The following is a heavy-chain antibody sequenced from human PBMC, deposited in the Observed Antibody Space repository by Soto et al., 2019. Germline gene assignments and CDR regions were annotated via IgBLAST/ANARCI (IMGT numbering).Heavy chain of an antibody. Sequence: ASVKVSCKASGYTFTSYYMHWVRQAPGQGLEWMGIINPSGGSTSYAQKFQGRVTMSKDTSTSTAYMELSSLRSEDTAVYYCATKGIAVASTIGYWGQGTLVTVSS. CDR3: ATKGIAVASTIGY. D-gene: IGHD6-19*01. V-gene: IGHV1-46*01. J-gene: IGHJ4*02. CDR2: INPSGGST. CDR1: GYTFTSYY.